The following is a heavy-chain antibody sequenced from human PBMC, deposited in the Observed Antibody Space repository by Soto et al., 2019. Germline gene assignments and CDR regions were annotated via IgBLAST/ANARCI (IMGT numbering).Heavy chain of an antibody. CDR3: ARRYYDSSGYFPSYFDY. J-gene: IGHJ4*02. V-gene: IGHV4-39*01. CDR2: IYYSGST. CDR1: GGSISSSSYY. Sequence: PSETLSLTCTVSGGSISSSSYYWGWIRQPPGKGLEWIGSIYYSGSTYYNPSLKSRVTISVDTSKNQFSLKLSSVTAADTAVYYCARRYYDSSGYFPSYFDYWGQGTLVTVSS. D-gene: IGHD3-22*01.